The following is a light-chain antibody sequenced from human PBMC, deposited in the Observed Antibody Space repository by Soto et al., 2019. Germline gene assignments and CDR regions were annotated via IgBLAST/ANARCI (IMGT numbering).Light chain of an antibody. CDR2: SAS. Sequence: EIVLTRSPGTLSLSPGERATVSCRASQIVSSTYLAWYQQKPGQAPRLLIHSASSRATGIPDRFSGSGSGTDFTLTISRLEPEDFAVYYCQQYGNSPPTTFGGGTKVEIK. J-gene: IGKJ4*01. CDR3: QQYGNSPPTT. CDR1: QIVSSTY. V-gene: IGKV3-20*01.